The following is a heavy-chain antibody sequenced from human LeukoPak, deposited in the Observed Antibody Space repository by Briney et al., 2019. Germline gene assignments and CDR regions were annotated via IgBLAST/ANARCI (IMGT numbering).Heavy chain of an antibody. CDR1: GFTVSSNY. CDR3: TRRDSSSWYKD. CDR2: IYSGGIT. J-gene: IGHJ4*02. V-gene: IGHV3-66*04. D-gene: IGHD6-13*01. Sequence: PGGCLRLSCAASGFTVSSNYMSWVREAPGKRLEWVSVIYSGGITYYADSVKGRFNISRDNSKNTVYLQMNSLRGEDTAVYYCTRRDSSSWYKDWGQGTLVTVSS.